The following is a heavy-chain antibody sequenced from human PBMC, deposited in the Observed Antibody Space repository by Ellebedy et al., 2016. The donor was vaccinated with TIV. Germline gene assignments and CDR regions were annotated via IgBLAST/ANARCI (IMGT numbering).Heavy chain of an antibody. CDR3: ALSSGHDSKDIYYYYMDV. D-gene: IGHD5-12*01. CDR1: GFSFSRSA. V-gene: IGHV3-23*01. CDR2: LSGSGGNT. J-gene: IGHJ6*03. Sequence: GESLKISXAASGFSFSRSAMSWVRQAPGKGLEWVSTLSGSGGNTFYADSVQGRLTISRDKSKKTLYLQMNSLSVEDTALYYCALSSGHDSKDIYYYYMDVWGIGTTVTVSS.